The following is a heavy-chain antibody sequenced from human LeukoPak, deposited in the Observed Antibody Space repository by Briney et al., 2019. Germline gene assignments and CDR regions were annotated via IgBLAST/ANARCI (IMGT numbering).Heavy chain of an antibody. V-gene: IGHV4-31*03. D-gene: IGHD6-19*01. CDR3: ARVVRRIAVAVTRGYFDY. CDR2: IYYSGST. J-gene: IGHJ4*02. Sequence: SETLSLTCTVSGGSISSGGYYWSWIRQHPGKGLEWIGYIYYSGSTYYNPSLKSRVTISVDTSKNQFSLKLSSVTAADTAVYYCARVVRRIAVAVTRGYFDYWGQGTLVTVSS. CDR1: GGSISSGGYY.